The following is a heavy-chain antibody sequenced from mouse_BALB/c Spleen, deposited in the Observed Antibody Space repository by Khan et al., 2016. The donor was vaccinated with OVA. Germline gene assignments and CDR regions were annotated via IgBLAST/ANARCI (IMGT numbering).Heavy chain of an antibody. CDR1: GYTFTTAG. D-gene: IGHD1-2*01. Sequence: QIQLVQSGPELKKPGETVRISCKASGYTFTTAGMQWVQKMPGQGLKWIGWINTHSGLPNYAEDSKGRFAFSLETSASTAYLQLSNLNTEDTATYFCAYEDYYGYGFAYWGQGTLVTVSA. CDR2: INTHSGLP. V-gene: IGHV9-4*02. CDR3: AYEDYYGYGFAY. J-gene: IGHJ3*01.